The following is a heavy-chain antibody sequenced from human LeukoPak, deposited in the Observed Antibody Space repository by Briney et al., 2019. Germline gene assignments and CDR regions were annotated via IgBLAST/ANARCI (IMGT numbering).Heavy chain of an antibody. CDR3: ARVNINNWHSCDY. V-gene: IGHV4-4*02. D-gene: IGHD1-1*01. CDR1: GGSISSNNW. J-gene: IGHJ4*02. CDR2: IYHSGSP. Sequence: SETLSLTCAVSGGSISSNNWWGWVRQPPGKGLEWIGEIYHSGSPNYNPSLKSRVTISVDKSRNHFSLNLSSVTAADTAVYYCARVNINNWHSCDYWGQGTLATVSS.